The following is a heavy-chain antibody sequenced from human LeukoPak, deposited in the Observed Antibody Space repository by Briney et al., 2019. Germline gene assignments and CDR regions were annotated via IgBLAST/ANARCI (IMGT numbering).Heavy chain of an antibody. J-gene: IGHJ4*02. CDR2: IYYSGST. V-gene: IGHV4-39*01. CDR3: ASLRERSYYARGFDY. CDR1: GGSISSSSYY. D-gene: IGHD1-26*01. Sequence: SETLSLTCTVSGGSISSSSYYWGWIRQTPGKGLGWIGSIYYSGSTFYSPSLKSRVTISVDTSKNQFSLKLSSVTAADTAVYYCASLRERSYYARGFDYWGQGTLVTVSS.